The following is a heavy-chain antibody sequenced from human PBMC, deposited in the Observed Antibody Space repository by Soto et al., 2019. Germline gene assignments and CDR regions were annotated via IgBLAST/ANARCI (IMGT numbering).Heavy chain of an antibody. CDR3: AGLTVTTYY. J-gene: IGHJ4*02. CDR1: GFTFSSYS. CDR2: ISSSSSTT. D-gene: IGHD4-17*01. V-gene: IGHV3-23*01. Sequence: GGSLRLSCAASGFTFSSYSMNWVRQAPGKGLEWVSAISSSSSTTYYADSVKGRFTISRDNSKNTLYLQMNSLRAEDTAVYYCAGLTVTTYYWGQGTLVTVSS.